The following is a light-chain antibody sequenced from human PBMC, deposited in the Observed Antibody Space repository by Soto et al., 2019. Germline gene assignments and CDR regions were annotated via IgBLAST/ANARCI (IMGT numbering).Light chain of an antibody. CDR1: SSDVGGYNY. V-gene: IGLV2-14*01. CDR3: SSDTDSTTRYVL. Sequence: QSALTQPASVSGSPGQSITISCTGTSSDVGGYNYFSWYQQHPGKAPKLIIYEVSNRPSGVSNRFSGAKSGNTASLTITGRQAEDDAAYYCSSDTDSTTRYVLFGGGTKLTVL. J-gene: IGLJ2*01. CDR2: EVS.